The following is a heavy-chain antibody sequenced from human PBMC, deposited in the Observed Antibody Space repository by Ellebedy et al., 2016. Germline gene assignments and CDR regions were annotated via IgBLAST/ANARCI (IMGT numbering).Heavy chain of an antibody. CDR3: TRSVRASGWADP. CDR2: IFYNGTT. J-gene: IGHJ5*02. Sequence: SETLSLTCTVSHDNIKTFSWSWIRQPPGKPLEGIGDIFYNGTTIYHPSLKTRLTMSRDMSKKEFSVKMTSVTAADTAFYYCTRSVRASGWADPWGQGILVIVS. D-gene: IGHD6-19*01. CDR1: HDNIKTFS. V-gene: IGHV4-59*01.